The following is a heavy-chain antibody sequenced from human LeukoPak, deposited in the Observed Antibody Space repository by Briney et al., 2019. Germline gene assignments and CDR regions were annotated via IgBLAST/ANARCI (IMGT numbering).Heavy chain of an antibody. CDR1: GGSISSYY. J-gene: IGHJ6*02. Sequence: SETLSLTCTVSGGSISSYYWSWIRQPPGKGLEWIGYIYYSGSTNYSPSLKSRVTISVDTSKNQFSLKLSSVTAADTAVYYCARPRCSSTSCPDYYGMDVWGQGTTVTVSS. CDR3: ARPRCSSTSCPDYYGMDV. CDR2: IYYSGST. D-gene: IGHD2-2*01. V-gene: IGHV4-59*08.